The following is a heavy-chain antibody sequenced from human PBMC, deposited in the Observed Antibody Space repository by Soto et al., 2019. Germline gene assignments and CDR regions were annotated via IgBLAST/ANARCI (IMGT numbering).Heavy chain of an antibody. CDR2: ISISSSTI. Sequence: EVQLVESGGGLVQPGGSLRLSCAASGFTFSSYSMNWVRQAPGKGLEWVSYISISSSTIYYADSVKGRFTISRDNAKKSLYLHMNSLRDEDTAVYYCARDREGSGSYSGGWFAPWGQGTLVTVSS. CDR1: GFTFSSYS. CDR3: ARDREGSGSYSGGWFAP. V-gene: IGHV3-48*02. D-gene: IGHD1-26*01. J-gene: IGHJ5*02.